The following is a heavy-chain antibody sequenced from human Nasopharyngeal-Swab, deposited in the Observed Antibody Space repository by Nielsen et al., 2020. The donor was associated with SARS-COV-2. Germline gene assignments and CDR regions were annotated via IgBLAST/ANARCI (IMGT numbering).Heavy chain of an antibody. CDR2: IYYSEST. CDR3: ARRKGYSGYGMDV. V-gene: IGHV4-39*07. Sequence: SETLSLTCTVSGGSISSSSYYWGWIRQPPGKGLEWIGSIYYSESTYYTPSLKSRVTISVDTSKNQFSLKLSSVTAADTAVYYCARRKGYSGYGMDVWGQGTTVTVSS. J-gene: IGHJ6*02. D-gene: IGHD5-12*01. CDR1: GGSISSSSYY.